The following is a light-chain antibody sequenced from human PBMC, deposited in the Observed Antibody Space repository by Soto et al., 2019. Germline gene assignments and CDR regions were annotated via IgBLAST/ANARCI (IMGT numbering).Light chain of an antibody. Sequence: EIVLTPSPGTLSLSPGERDTLSCRDSQSVSSSYLAWYQQKPGQAPRLLIYGASSRATGIPDRFSGSGSGTDFTLTISRLEPEDFTVYYCQQYGSSRTFGQGTKVEIK. CDR1: QSVSSSY. CDR2: GAS. CDR3: QQYGSSRT. J-gene: IGKJ1*01. V-gene: IGKV3-20*01.